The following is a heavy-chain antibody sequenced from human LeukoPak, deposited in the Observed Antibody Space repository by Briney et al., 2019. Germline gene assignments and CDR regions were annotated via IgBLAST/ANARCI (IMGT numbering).Heavy chain of an antibody. D-gene: IGHD6-6*01. CDR2: INPNSGGT. CDR1: GHTFTGYY. J-gene: IGHJ4*02. Sequence: GASVKVSCKASGHTFTGYYMHWVRQAPGRGLEWMGWINPNSGGTNYAQKFQGRVTMTRDTSISTAYMELSRLRSDDTAVYYCARDQGSSSIDYWGQGTLVTVSS. CDR3: ARDQGSSSIDY. V-gene: IGHV1-2*02.